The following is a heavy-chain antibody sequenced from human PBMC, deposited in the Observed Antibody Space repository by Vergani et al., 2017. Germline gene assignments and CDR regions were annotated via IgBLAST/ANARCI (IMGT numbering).Heavy chain of an antibody. Sequence: EVQLLESGGRLVQPGGSLRLSCVASGFAFSRYAMSWVRQAPGKGLEWVSILYVVGTSDYADSVKGRFTVSRDISKNTLHLQLNSLRVEDTAVYYCAKDWRGSWLTAEYFQHWGQGTLVTVSS. D-gene: IGHD6-13*01. CDR3: AKDWRGSWLTAEYFQH. CDR1: GFAFSRYA. CDR2: LYVVGTS. V-gene: IGHV3-23*03. J-gene: IGHJ1*01.